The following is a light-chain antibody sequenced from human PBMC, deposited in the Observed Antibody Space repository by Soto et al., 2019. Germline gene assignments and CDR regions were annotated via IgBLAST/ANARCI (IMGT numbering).Light chain of an antibody. CDR2: AAS. V-gene: IGKV1-5*01. J-gene: IGKJ1*01. Sequence: DIQMTQSPSTLSATAGERVTITCRASQSISSWLCWYQQKPGKAPKLLIYAASNLESGVPSRFSGSGSGTDFTLTISHLQPDDSATYYCQQYENYWTFGQGTKVDI. CDR3: QQYENYWT. CDR1: QSISSW.